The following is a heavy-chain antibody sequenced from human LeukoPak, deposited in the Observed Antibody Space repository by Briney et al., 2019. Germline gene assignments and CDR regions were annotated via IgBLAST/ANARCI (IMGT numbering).Heavy chain of an antibody. V-gene: IGHV1-69*05. CDR1: GGTFSSYA. CDR2: IIPIFGTA. CDR3: AGVVSGSGSWITPNWFDP. D-gene: IGHD3-10*01. Sequence: SVKVSCKASGGTFSSYAISWVRQAPGQGLEWMGGIIPIFGTANYAQKFQGRVTITTDESTRTAYMELSSLRSEDTAVYYCAGVVSGSGSWITPNWFDPWGQGTLVTVSS. J-gene: IGHJ5*02.